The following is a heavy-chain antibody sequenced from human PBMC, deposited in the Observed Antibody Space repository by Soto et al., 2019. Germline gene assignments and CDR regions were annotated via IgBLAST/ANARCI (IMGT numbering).Heavy chain of an antibody. V-gene: IGHV3-21*01. CDR3: ASHGAGYDFCSGYPLGV. CDR1: GFTFSSYS. Sequence: GGSLRLSCAASGFTFSSYSMNWVRQAPGKGLEWVSSISSSSSYIYYADSVKGRFTISRDNAKNGLYLQMNSRRAEDTAVYYCASHGAGYDFCSGYPLGVWHQRTTVTASS. J-gene: IGHJ6*02. CDR2: ISSSSSYI. D-gene: IGHD3-3*01.